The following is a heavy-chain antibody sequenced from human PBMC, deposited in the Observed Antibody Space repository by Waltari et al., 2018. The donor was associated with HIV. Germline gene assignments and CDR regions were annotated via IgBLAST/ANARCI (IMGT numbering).Heavy chain of an antibody. Sequence: QVQLVQSGAEVKKPGASVKVSCKASGYTFTGYYMHWVRQAPGQGLEWMGWINPNSGGTNYAQKFQGWVTMTRDTSISTAYMELSRLRSDDTAVYYCARTAGRIGGADGMDVWGQGTTVTVSS. CDR2: INPNSGGT. D-gene: IGHD3-10*01. V-gene: IGHV1-2*04. CDR1: GYTFTGYY. J-gene: IGHJ6*02. CDR3: ARTAGRIGGADGMDV.